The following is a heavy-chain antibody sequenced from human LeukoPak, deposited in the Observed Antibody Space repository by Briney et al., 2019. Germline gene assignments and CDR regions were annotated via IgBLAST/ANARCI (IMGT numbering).Heavy chain of an antibody. J-gene: IGHJ4*02. V-gene: IGHV4-38-2*02. D-gene: IGHD6-13*01. CDR2: IYYSGST. CDR1: GYSISSGYF. Sequence: PSETLSLTCTVSGYSISSGYFWGWIRQTPGTGLEWIGSIYYSGSTYYNPSLKSRVTISVDTSKNQFSLKLSSVTAADTAVYYCARMDPIAAGPYWGQGTLVTVSS. CDR3: ARMDPIAAGPY.